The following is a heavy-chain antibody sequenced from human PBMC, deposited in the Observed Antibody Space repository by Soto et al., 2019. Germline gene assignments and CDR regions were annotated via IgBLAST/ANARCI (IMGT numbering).Heavy chain of an antibody. Sequence: ASVKVSCKTSGYTFSNYGINWVRQAPGQGLEWMGIINPSGGSTSYAQKFQGRVTMTRDTSTSTVHMELSSLRSEDTAVYYCARDLRRAAQGQIDYWGQGTLVTVSS. D-gene: IGHD6-6*01. CDR3: ARDLRRAAQGQIDY. J-gene: IGHJ4*02. CDR2: INPSGGST. CDR1: GYTFSNYG. V-gene: IGHV1-46*01.